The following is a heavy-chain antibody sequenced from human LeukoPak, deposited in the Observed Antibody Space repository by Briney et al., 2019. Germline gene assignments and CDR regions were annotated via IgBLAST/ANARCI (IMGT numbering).Heavy chain of an antibody. Sequence: ASVKVSCKASGYTYTRYGISWVRQAPGQGLQWLGWISASNGNTNYAQKFRDRVTMSTDTSTGTAYLDVRSLTSDDTAVYYCARDHSNWNYAPDFWGQGTLVIVSS. J-gene: IGHJ4*02. V-gene: IGHV1-18*01. CDR2: ISASNGNT. CDR1: GYTYTRYG. CDR3: ARDHSNWNYAPDF. D-gene: IGHD1-7*01.